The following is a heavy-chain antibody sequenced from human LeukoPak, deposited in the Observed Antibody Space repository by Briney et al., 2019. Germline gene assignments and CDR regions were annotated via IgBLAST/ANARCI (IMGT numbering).Heavy chain of an antibody. V-gene: IGHV3-21*01. J-gene: IGHJ3*02. Sequence: PGGSLRLSCAASGFTFSSYSMNWVRQAPGKGLEWVSSISSSSSYIYYADSVKGRFTISRDNAKNSLYLQMNSLRAEDTAVYYCARRWYDSSGQPAYDAVDIWGQGTMVTVSS. D-gene: IGHD3-22*01. CDR3: ARRWYDSSGQPAYDAVDI. CDR1: GFTFSSYS. CDR2: ISSSSSYI.